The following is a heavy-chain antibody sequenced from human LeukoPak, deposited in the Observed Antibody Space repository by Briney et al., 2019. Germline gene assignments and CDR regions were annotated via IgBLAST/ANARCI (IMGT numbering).Heavy chain of an antibody. V-gene: IGHV3-23*01. D-gene: IGHD3-22*01. CDR2: ISGSGGST. CDR3: AKDQLYYYDSSGYWT. CDR1: GFTFSSYA. J-gene: IGHJ5*02. Sequence: PGGSLRLSCAASGFTFSSYAMSWVRQAPGKGLEWVSAISGSGGSTYYADPVKGRFTISRDNSKNTLYLQMNSLRAEDTAVYYCAKDQLYYYDSSGYWTWGQGTLVTVSS.